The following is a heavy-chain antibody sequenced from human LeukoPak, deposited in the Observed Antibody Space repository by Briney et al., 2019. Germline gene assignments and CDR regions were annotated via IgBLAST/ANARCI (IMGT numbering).Heavy chain of an antibody. CDR1: GCTFTGYY. J-gene: IGHJ3*02. D-gene: IGHD3-3*01. CDR2: INPNSGGT. V-gene: IGHV1-2*02. CDR3: ARVHYTTGYAFDI. Sequence: ASVKVSCKASGCTFTGYYIHRVRQAPGQGLECMGWINPNSGGTDYAQKFQDRVTMTRDTSINTAYMELSRLRSDDTAVYYCARVHYTTGYAFDIWGQGTMVTVSS.